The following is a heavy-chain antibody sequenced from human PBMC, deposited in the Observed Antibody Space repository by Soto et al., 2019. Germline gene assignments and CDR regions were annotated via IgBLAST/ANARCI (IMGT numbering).Heavy chain of an antibody. D-gene: IGHD6-6*01. CDR1: GYTFTGYY. V-gene: IGHV1-2*04. CDR2: INPNSGGT. Sequence: QVQLVQSGAEVKKPGASVKVSCKASGYTFTGYYMHWVRQAPGQGLEWMGWINPNSGGTHYAQKFQGWVTMTRDTSISTAYMELSRLRSDDTAVYYCARGGSSSPTALDYWGQGTLVTVSS. CDR3: ARGGSSSPTALDY. J-gene: IGHJ4*02.